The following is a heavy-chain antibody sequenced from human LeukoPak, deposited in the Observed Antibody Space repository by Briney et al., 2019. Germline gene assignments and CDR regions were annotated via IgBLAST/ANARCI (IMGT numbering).Heavy chain of an antibody. D-gene: IGHD4-17*01. CDR2: ISSSSSYV. CDR3: ARGWNYDGYGDYETAY. V-gene: IGHV3-21*01. J-gene: IGHJ4*02. Sequence: GGSLRLSCAASGFTFSSYSMNWVRQAPGKGLEWVSSISSSSSYVYYADSVKGRFTIPRDNAKNSLYLQMNSLRAEDTAVYYCARGWNYDGYGDYETAYWGQGTLVTVSS. CDR1: GFTFSSYS.